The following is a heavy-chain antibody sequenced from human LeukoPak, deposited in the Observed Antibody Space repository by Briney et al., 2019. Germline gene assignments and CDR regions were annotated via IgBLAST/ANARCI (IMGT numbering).Heavy chain of an antibody. Sequence: PGGSLRLSCAASGFTFSDHYMSWIRQAPGKGLEWVSYISSSSYTVYADSVKGRFTISRDNAKNTLSLQMNSLRAEDTAVYYCARDVANAFDIWGQGTMVTVSS. CDR1: GFTFSDHY. J-gene: IGHJ3*02. CDR2: ISSSSYT. D-gene: IGHD2-21*01. CDR3: ARDVANAFDI. V-gene: IGHV3-11*06.